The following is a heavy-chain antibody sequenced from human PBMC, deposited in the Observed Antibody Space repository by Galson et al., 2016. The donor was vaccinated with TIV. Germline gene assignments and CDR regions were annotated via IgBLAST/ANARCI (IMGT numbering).Heavy chain of an antibody. J-gene: IGHJ6*03. CDR3: ARVPHSTYCSTSTCKGYYLDV. Sequence: SVKVSCKASGYTFNNFGITWVRQAPGQGLEWMGWISGYSVNTNYAQKFQGRVTMTTDTSTSTAYMELRSLGSDDTAVYYCARVPHSTYCSTSTCKGYYLDVWGKGTTVTV. D-gene: IGHD2-2*01. V-gene: IGHV1-18*01. CDR1: GYTFNNFG. CDR2: ISGYSVNT.